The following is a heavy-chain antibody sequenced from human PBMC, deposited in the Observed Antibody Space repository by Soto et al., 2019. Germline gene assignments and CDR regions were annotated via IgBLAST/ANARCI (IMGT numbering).Heavy chain of an antibody. CDR1: GYTFTTYG. V-gene: IGHV1-18*01. D-gene: IGHD6-13*01. J-gene: IGHJ5*02. Sequence: QVQLVQSGAEVRKPGASVKVSCKASGYTFTTYGITWMRQARGQGLEWMGWISTYNGNTNYEQKLQGRVTMTTDTSTSTAYMELRNLRSDDTAGYYCARSIGYSRSDWFDPWGQGTLVTVSS. CDR2: ISTYNGNT. CDR3: ARSIGYSRSDWFDP.